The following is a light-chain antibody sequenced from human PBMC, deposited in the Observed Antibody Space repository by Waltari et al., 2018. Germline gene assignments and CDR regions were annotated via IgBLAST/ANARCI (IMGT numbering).Light chain of an antibody. CDR1: SCHSSNI. J-gene: IGLJ3*02. CDR2: VNSDGSH. V-gene: IGLV4-69*01. Sequence: QLVLTQSPSASASLGASVKLTCTPRSCHSSNITAWLQQQPGKGPRYLMKVNSDGSHRKGDEIPDRFSGSSSGAERYLTISSLQSEDEADYYCETGGHGTWVFGGGTKLTVL. CDR3: ETGGHGTWV.